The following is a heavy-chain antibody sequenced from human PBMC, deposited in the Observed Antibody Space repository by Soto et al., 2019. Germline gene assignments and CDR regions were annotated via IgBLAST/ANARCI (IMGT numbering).Heavy chain of an antibody. J-gene: IGHJ4*02. Sequence: ETLSLTCTVSGGSISSHYWSWIRQPPRKGLEWIGYINYSGSANYNPSLKSRVTISVDTSKNQFSLRLTSVTAADTAVYYCARVTVATLDYWGQGTLVTVSS. CDR3: ARVTVATLDY. CDR2: INYSGSA. V-gene: IGHV4-59*11. CDR1: GGSISSHY. D-gene: IGHD5-12*01.